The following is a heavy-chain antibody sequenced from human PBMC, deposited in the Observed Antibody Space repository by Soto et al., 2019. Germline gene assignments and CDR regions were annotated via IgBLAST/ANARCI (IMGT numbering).Heavy chain of an antibody. Sequence: QVQLQESGPGLVMPSQTLSLTCTVSGDSVSSGGYYWNWIRQHPGRGLEWLGYIYDSVTTYYNPYFESRLSLSVAASSRLFLLEVTSVTQAATAVYSCARENIAVIIHDAVVPWGQGTMVTVSS. CDR3: ARENIAVIIHDAVVP. CDR2: IYDSVTT. D-gene: IGHD2-15*01. V-gene: IGHV4-31*03. J-gene: IGHJ3*01. CDR1: GDSVSSGGYY.